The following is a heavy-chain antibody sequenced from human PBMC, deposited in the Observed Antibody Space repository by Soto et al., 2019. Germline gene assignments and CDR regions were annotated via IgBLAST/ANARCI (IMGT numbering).Heavy chain of an antibody. D-gene: IGHD3-3*01. CDR3: ARASNFWSGYYYYYYYGMDV. CDR1: GFTFSSYW. V-gene: IGHV3-7*01. CDR2: IKQDGSEK. J-gene: IGHJ6*02. Sequence: GESLKISCAASGFTFSSYWMSWVRQAPGKGLEWVANIKQDGSEKYYVDSVKGRFTISRDNAKNSLYLQMNSLRAEDTAVYYCARASNFWSGYYYYYYYGMDVWGQGTTVTVSS.